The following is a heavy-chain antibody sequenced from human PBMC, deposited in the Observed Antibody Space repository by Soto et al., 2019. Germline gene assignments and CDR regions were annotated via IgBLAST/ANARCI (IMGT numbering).Heavy chain of an antibody. V-gene: IGHV3-74*02. Sequence: EVQLVESGGGLVQPGGSLRLSCAASGFTFSNYWMYWVRQAPGKGLEWVSRINSDGSVSSHADSVKGRLTISRDNVKNTLYLHMDRLRAEDTAVYYCARGDCVGGTCYSLAGSFYYYVDVWGKGTTVTVFS. D-gene: IGHD2-15*01. CDR1: GFTFSNYW. CDR3: ARGDCVGGTCYSLAGSFYYYVDV. CDR2: INSDGSVS. J-gene: IGHJ6*03.